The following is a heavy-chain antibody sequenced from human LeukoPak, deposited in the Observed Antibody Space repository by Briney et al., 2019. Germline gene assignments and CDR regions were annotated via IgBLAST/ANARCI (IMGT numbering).Heavy chain of an antibody. V-gene: IGHV4-39*02. CDR1: GGSIISATYH. CDR3: AREISSSVEF. D-gene: IGHD6-6*01. Sequence: SETLSLTCTVSGGSIISATYHWGWIRQPPGKGLEWIGSVHYSGTTYYNPFLKSRLTISVDTFRNQFSLELDSVTAADTAVYHCAREISSSVEFWGQGSLVTVSS. CDR2: VHYSGTT. J-gene: IGHJ4*02.